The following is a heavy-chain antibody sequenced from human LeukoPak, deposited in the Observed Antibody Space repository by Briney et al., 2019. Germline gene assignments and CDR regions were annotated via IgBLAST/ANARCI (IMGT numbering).Heavy chain of an antibody. CDR1: GYTFTSYD. CDR2: MNPNSGNT. CDR3: ARGHNPELGIFGVVIGGSQDYFDY. Sequence: ASVKVSCKASGYTFTSYDINWVRQATGQGLEWMGWMNPNSGNTGYAQKFQGRVTITRNTSISTAYMELSSPRSEDTAVYYCARGHNPELGIFGVVIGGSQDYFDYWGQGTLVTVSS. D-gene: IGHD3-3*01. V-gene: IGHV1-8*03. J-gene: IGHJ4*02.